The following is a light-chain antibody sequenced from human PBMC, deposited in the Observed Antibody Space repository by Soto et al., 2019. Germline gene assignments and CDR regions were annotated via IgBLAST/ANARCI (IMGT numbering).Light chain of an antibody. J-gene: IGKJ4*01. CDR3: MQGLQNALT. CDR1: QSLLHSSGFHY. CDR2: LGS. V-gene: IGKV2-28*01. Sequence: DIAMTQSPLSLPVTPGEPASISCRSSQSLLHSSGFHYLDWYLQKPGQSPQLLIYLGSNRASGVPDRFSGSGSGTDSTLQISRVEAGDVVVYYCMQGLQNALTFGGGNKVEIK.